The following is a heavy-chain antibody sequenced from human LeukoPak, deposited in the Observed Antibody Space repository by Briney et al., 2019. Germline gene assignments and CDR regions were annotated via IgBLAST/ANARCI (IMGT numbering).Heavy chain of an antibody. Sequence: SETLSLTCAVSGYSITSDHYWGWIRQPPGKGLEWIGSIHRDGTTFYNPSLNSRVTISVDTSKNHFPLKLNSVGAADTAVYYCARGSGYPTGWSWFDPWGQGTLVTVSS. CDR1: GYSITSDHY. J-gene: IGHJ5*02. CDR3: ARGSGYPTGWSWFDP. CDR2: IHRDGTT. D-gene: IGHD6-25*01. V-gene: IGHV4-38-2*01.